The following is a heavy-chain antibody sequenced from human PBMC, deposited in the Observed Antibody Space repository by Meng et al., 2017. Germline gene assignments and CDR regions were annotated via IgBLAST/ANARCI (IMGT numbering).Heavy chain of an antibody. V-gene: IGHV3-33*01. D-gene: IGHD5-18*01. J-gene: IGHJ4*02. Sequence: LVDFGGGVVQPGRSRRHACAGSGFTFSSYGMHWVRQAPGKGLEWVAVIWYDGSNKYYADSVKGRFTISRDNSKNTLYLQMNSLRAEDTAVYYCAREGQLWARNFDYWGQGTLVTVSS. CDR1: GFTFSSYG. CDR2: IWYDGSNK. CDR3: AREGQLWARNFDY.